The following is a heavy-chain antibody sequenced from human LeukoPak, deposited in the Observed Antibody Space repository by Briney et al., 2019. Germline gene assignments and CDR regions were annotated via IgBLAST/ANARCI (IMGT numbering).Heavy chain of an antibody. CDR3: ARVYSSSSLRRYYYYYMDV. D-gene: IGHD6-6*01. CDR1: GYTFTSYG. J-gene: IGHJ6*03. V-gene: IGHV1-18*01. Sequence: ASVKVSCKASGYTFTSYGISWVRQAPGQGLEWMGWISAYNGNTNYAQKLQGRVTMTTDTSTSTAYMELRSLRSDDTAVYYCARVYSSSSLRRYYYYYMDVWGKGITVTVSS. CDR2: ISAYNGNT.